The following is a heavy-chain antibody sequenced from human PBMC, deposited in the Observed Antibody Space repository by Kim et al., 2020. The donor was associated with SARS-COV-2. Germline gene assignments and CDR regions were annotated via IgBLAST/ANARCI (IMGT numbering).Heavy chain of an antibody. V-gene: IGHV1-18*01. J-gene: IGHJ6*02. CDR3: ARRGHIVVVPAAIDYYYGMDV. CDR1: GYTFTSYG. D-gene: IGHD2-2*01. CDR2: ISAYNGNT. Sequence: ASVKVSCKASGYTFTSYGISWVRQAPGQGLEWMGWISAYNGNTNYAQKLQARVTMTTDTSTSTAYMELRSLRSDDTAVYYCARRGHIVVVPAAIDYYYGMDVWGQGTTVTVSS.